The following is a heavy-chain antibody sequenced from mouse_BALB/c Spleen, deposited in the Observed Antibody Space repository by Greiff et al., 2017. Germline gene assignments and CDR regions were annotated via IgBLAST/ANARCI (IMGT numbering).Heavy chain of an antibody. D-gene: IGHD2-4*01. CDR3: ARVITLFDY. Sequence: VQLQQSGAELAKPGASVKMSCKASGYTFTSYWMHWVKQRPGQGLEWIGYINPSTGYTEYNQKFKDKATLTADKSSSTAYMQLSSLTSEDSAVYYCARVITLFDYWGQGTTLTVSS. V-gene: IGHV1-7*01. CDR2: INPSTGYT. J-gene: IGHJ2*01. CDR1: GYTFTSYW.